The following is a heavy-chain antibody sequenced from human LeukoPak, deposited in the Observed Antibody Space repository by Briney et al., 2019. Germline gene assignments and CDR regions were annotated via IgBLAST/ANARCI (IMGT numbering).Heavy chain of an antibody. CDR3: AKGVWDSSGWYLDY. D-gene: IGHD6-19*01. CDR1: GFTLSSYA. V-gene: IGHV3-23*05. J-gene: IGHJ4*02. CDR2: INTSGSGT. Sequence: GGSLRLSCAVSGFTLSSYAVSWVRQAPGKGLEWVSVINTSGSGTFYADSVKGRFTISRDSSKNTLYLQMNSLRAEDTAVYYCAKGVWDSSGWYLDYWGQGTLVTVSS.